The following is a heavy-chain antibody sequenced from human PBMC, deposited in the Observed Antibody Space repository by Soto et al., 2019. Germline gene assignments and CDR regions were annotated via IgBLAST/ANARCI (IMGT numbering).Heavy chain of an antibody. Sequence: QVQLQQWGAGLLKPSETLSLTCVVNGGSFSGYYWSWVRLPPGKGLEWIGEINHSGITDSNPSLNSRVTISVDVSRNQFSLNLTSVTAGYKAVYFCARARSSVPSRRGIGYYGMDVWGQGTTVTVSS. D-gene: IGHD2-2*03. CDR3: ARARSSVPSRRGIGYYGMDV. CDR1: GGSFSGYY. V-gene: IGHV4-34*01. CDR2: INHSGIT. J-gene: IGHJ6*02.